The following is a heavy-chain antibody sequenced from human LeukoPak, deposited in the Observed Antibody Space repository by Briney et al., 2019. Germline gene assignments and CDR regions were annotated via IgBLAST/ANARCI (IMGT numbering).Heavy chain of an antibody. V-gene: IGHV4-4*02. J-gene: IGHJ5*02. CDR2: IYHSGST. CDR1: RGSISSNNW. CDR3: ARDSYYFGSGSDNTPYNWFDP. Sequence: SGTLSLTCAVSRGSISSNNWWSWVRQPPGKRLEWSAEIYHSGSTNYNPSLKSRVTISVDKSKNQFSLKLSSVTAADTAMYYCARDSYYFGSGSDNTPYNWFDPWGQGTLVTVSS. D-gene: IGHD3-10*01.